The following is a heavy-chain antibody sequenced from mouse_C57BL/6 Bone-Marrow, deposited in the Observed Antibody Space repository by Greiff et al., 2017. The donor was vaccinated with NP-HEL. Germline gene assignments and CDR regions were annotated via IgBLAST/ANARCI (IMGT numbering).Heavy chain of an antibody. Sequence: VQLKQSVAELVRPGASVKLSCTASGFNIKNTYMHWVKQRPEQGLEWIGRIDPANGNTKYAPKFKGKATITADTSSNTAYLPLSSLTSEDTAIYYCARSTVVATWYFDVWGTGTTVTVSS. J-gene: IGHJ1*03. CDR3: ARSTVVATWYFDV. CDR2: IDPANGNT. CDR1: GFNIKNTY. V-gene: IGHV14-3*01. D-gene: IGHD1-1*01.